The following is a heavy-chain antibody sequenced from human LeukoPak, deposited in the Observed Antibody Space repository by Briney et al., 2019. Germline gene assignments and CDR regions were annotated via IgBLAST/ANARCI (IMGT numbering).Heavy chain of an antibody. J-gene: IGHJ4*02. D-gene: IGHD2-15*01. V-gene: IGHV3-23*01. CDR1: GFTFSSYA. CDR2: ISGSGGST. Sequence: GGSLRLSCAASGFTFSSYAMRWVRQAPGKGLEWVSAISGSGGSTYYADSVKGRFTISRDNSKNTLYLQMNSLRAEDTAVYYCAKIGCSGGSCYWVGEFDYWGQGTLVTVSS. CDR3: AKIGCSGGSCYWVGEFDY.